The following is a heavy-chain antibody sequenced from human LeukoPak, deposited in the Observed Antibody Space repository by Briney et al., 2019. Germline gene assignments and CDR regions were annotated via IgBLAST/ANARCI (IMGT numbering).Heavy chain of an antibody. CDR3: ARVGSSSWYYFDY. V-gene: IGHV3-7*01. Sequence: PGGSLRLSYAASGFTFSSYWMSWVRQAPGKGLEWVANIKQDGSEKYYVDSVKGRFTISRDNAKNSLYLQMNSLRAEDTAVYYCARVGSSSWYYFDYWGQGTLVTVSS. J-gene: IGHJ4*02. D-gene: IGHD6-13*01. CDR1: GFTFSSYW. CDR2: IKQDGSEK.